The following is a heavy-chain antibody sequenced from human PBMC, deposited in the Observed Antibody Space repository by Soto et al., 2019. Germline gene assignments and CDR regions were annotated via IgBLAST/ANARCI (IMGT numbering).Heavy chain of an antibody. CDR2: INWNDDK. J-gene: IGHJ4*02. CDR1: GFSLSSTGVG. CDR3: AHSGHNSGFFYYDY. Sequence: QITLKESGPTLVKVTQTVTLTCTFSGFSLSSTGVGVGWIRQSPGKALEGLALINWNDDKRYNPSLKSILTITKDTSKNQAVLTMTNMDPVDTAAYYCAHSGHNSGFFYYDYWGQGPLVTVCS. D-gene: IGHD3-22*01. V-gene: IGHV2-5*01.